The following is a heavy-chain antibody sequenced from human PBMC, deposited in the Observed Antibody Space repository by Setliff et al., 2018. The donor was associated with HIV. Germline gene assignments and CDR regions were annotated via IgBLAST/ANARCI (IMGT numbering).Heavy chain of an antibody. CDR3: ARGAWYTSGWHSSRYMDV. Sequence: ASVKVSCKASGYTFTSYDINWVRQATGQGLEWMGWVNPNSGNTGYAQKFQGRVTMTRNTSIRTVYMELSSLISEDTAVYYCARGAWYTSGWHSSRYMDVWGKGSTVTVSS. CDR1: GYTFTSYD. J-gene: IGHJ6*03. V-gene: IGHV1-8*02. CDR2: VNPNSGNT. D-gene: IGHD6-19*01.